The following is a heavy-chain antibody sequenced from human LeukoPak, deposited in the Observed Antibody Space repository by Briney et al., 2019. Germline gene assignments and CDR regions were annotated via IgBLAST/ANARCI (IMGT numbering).Heavy chain of an antibody. J-gene: IGHJ6*03. Sequence: SETLSLTCTVSGGSISSGSYYWSWIRQPAGKGLEWIGRIYTSGSTNYNPSLKSRVTISVDTSKNQFSLKLSSVTAADTAVYYCARVHSGSTLDYYYYYYMDVWGKGTTVTVSS. CDR3: ARVHSGSTLDYYYYYYMDV. CDR1: GGSISSGSYY. D-gene: IGHD1-26*01. CDR2: IYTSGST. V-gene: IGHV4-61*02.